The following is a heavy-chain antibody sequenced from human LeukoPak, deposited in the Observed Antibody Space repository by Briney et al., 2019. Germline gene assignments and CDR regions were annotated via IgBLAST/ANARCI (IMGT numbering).Heavy chain of an antibody. CDR2: INHSGST. D-gene: IGHD3-3*01. V-gene: IGHV4-34*01. J-gene: IGHJ5*02. CDR3: ARGGFLEWLYWFDP. CDR1: GGSFSGYY. Sequence: PSETLSLTCAVYGGSFSGYYWSWIRQPPGKGLEWIGEINHSGSTNYNPPLKSRVTISVDTSKNQFSLKLSSVTAADTAVYYCARGGFLEWLYWFDPWGQGTLVTVSS.